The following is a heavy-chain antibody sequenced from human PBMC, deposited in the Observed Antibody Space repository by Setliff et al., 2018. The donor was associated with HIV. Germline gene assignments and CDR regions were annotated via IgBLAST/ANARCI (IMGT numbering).Heavy chain of an antibody. J-gene: IGHJ6*02. CDR3: ARDLRDGFEEWFSTLDDGMDV. D-gene: IGHD3-3*01. CDR1: GYTFTSYG. Sequence: ASVKVSCKASGYTFTSYGISWVRQAPGQGLEWMGWISAYNGNTNYAQKFQGRVTMTRDTSINTIYMELSRLRSDDTAVYYCARDLRDGFEEWFSTLDDGMDVWGQGTTVTVSS. CDR2: ISAYNGNT. V-gene: IGHV1-18*01.